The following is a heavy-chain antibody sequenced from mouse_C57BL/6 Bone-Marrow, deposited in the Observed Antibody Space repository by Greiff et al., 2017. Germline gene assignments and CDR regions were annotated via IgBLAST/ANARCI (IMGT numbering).Heavy chain of an antibody. V-gene: IGHV1-59*01. CDR1: GYTFTSYW. CDR2: IDPSDSYT. D-gene: IGHD1-1*02. CDR3: ARDNGYGPYYFDY. J-gene: IGHJ2*01. Sequence: QVQLQQPGAELVRPGTSVKLSCKASGYTFTSYWMHWVKQRPGQGLEWIGVIDPSDSYTNYNQKFKGKATLTVDTSSSTAYMQLSSLTSEDSAVYYCARDNGYGPYYFDYWGQGTTLTVSS.